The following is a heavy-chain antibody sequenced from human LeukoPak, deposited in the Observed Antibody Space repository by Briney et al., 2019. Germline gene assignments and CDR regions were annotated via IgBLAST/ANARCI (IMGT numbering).Heavy chain of an antibody. CDR3: ARDPHYYGSGSYIDY. CDR2: INSDGSST. V-gene: IGHV3-74*01. J-gene: IGHJ4*02. Sequence: GGSLRLSCAASGFTFSSYWMHWVRQAPGKGLVWVSRINSDGSSTSYADSVKGRFTISRDNAKNTLYLQMNSLRAEDTAVYYCARDPHYYGSGSYIDYWGQGTLVTVSS. D-gene: IGHD3-10*01. CDR1: GFTFSSYW.